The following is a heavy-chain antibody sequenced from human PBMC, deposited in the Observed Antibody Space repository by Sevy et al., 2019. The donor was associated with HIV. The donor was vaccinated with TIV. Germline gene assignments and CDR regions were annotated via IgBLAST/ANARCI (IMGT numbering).Heavy chain of an antibody. CDR2: ISPYNGNT. J-gene: IGHJ4*02. CDR1: GYTFITYG. D-gene: IGHD3-22*01. Sequence: ASVKVSCKASGYTFITYGISWVRQAPGQGLEWMGWISPYNGNTKSVQSLQGRVTMTTDTSTSTAYMELRSLRTDDTAVYYCARDWASGDVLSGYYPYFDYWGQGTLVTVSS. CDR3: ARDWASGDVLSGYYPYFDY. V-gene: IGHV1-18*01.